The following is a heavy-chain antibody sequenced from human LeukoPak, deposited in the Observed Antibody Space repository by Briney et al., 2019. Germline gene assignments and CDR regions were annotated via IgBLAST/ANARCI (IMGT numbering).Heavy chain of an antibody. Sequence: PSETLSLTCTVSGGSISNSDYYWGWIRQPPGKGLQWIGSIYYSGSTNYNPSLKSRVTISVDTSKNQFSLKLSSVTAADTAVYYCARRAPYSYEWSTLDYWGQGTLVTVSS. J-gene: IGHJ4*02. CDR1: GGSISNSDYY. V-gene: IGHV4-39*07. CDR3: ARRAPYSYEWSTLDY. CDR2: IYYSGST. D-gene: IGHD5-18*01.